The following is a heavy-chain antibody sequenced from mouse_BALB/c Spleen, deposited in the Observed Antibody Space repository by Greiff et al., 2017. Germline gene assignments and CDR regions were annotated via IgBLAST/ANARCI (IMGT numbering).Heavy chain of an antibody. J-gene: IGHJ2*01. D-gene: IGHD1-1*01. Sequence: EVKVVESGGGLVKPGGSLKLSCAASGFTFSSYAMSWVRQSPEKRLEWVAEISSGGSYTYYPDTVTGRFTISRDNAKNTLYLEMSSLRSEDTAMYYCARDDYGYFDYWGQGTTLTVSS. CDR1: GFTFSSYA. V-gene: IGHV5-9-4*01. CDR2: ISSGGSYT. CDR3: ARDDYGYFDY.